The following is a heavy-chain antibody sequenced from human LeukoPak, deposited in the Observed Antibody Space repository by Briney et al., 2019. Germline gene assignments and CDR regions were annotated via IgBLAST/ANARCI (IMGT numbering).Heavy chain of an antibody. J-gene: IGHJ6*03. CDR1: GYTFTSYY. CDR2: INPSGGST. D-gene: IGHD3-22*01. CDR3: ARDQAYYDSSGYYYYYYYMDV. Sequence: ASVKVSCKASGYTFTSYYIHWVRQAPGQGLEWMGIINPSGGSTSYAQKFQGRVTMTRDTSTSTVYMEMSSLRSEDTAVYYCARDQAYYDSSGYYYYYYYMDVWGKGTTVTVSS. V-gene: IGHV1-46*03.